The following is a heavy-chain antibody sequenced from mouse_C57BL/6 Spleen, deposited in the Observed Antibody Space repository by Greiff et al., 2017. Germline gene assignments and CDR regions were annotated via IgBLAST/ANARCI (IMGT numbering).Heavy chain of an antibody. V-gene: IGHV5-4*01. D-gene: IGHD3-1*01. CDR1: GFTFSSYA. Sequence: EVQLQESGGGLVKPGGSLKLSCAASGFTFSSYAMSWVRQTPEKRLEWVATISDGGSYTYYPDNVKGRFTISRDNAKNNLYLQMSHLKSEDTAMYYCARDRGYSDYWGQGTTLTVSS. CDR3: ARDRGYSDY. CDR2: ISDGGSYT. J-gene: IGHJ2*01.